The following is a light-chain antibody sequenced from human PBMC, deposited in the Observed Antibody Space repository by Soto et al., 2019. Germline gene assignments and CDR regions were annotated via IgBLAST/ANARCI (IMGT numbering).Light chain of an antibody. CDR3: QQFGTSPLWT. J-gene: IGKJ1*01. Sequence: EIVLTQSPGTLSLSPGERATLSCRARQSVNSNYLAWYQQKPGQAPRLLMYETSTRATGIPDRFSGSGSGTDFTLTISRLEPEDFAVYFCQQFGTSPLWTFGQGTKVEMK. CDR1: QSVNSNY. V-gene: IGKV3-20*01. CDR2: ETS.